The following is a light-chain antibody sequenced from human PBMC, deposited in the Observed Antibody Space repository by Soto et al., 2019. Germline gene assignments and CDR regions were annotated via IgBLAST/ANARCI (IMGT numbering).Light chain of an antibody. J-gene: IGLJ2*01. V-gene: IGLV1-44*01. Sequence: QSVLTQPTSASGTPGQRVTISCSGSSSNIGSNTVNWYQQLPGTAPKLLIYSNNQRPSGVPDRFSGSKSGTSASLAICGLQSEDEADYYCAAWDYSLNGVVFGGGTKLTVL. CDR2: SNN. CDR3: AAWDYSLNGVV. CDR1: SSNIGSNT.